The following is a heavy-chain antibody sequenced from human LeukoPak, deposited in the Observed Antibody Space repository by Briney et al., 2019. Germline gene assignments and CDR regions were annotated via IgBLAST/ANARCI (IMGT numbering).Heavy chain of an antibody. CDR1: GFTFSSYS. CDR2: ISSSSSYI. V-gene: IGHV3-21*01. CDR3: ARAHPPLAVAGTGGFDP. D-gene: IGHD6-19*01. J-gene: IGHJ5*02. Sequence: PGGSLRLSCAASGFTFSSYSMNWVRQAPGKGLEWVSSISSSSSYIYYADSVKGRFTISRDNAKNSLYLQMNSLRAEDTAVYYCARAHPPLAVAGTGGFDPWGQGTLVTVSS.